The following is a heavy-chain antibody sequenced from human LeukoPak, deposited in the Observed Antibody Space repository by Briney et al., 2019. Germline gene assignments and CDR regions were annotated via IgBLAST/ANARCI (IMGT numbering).Heavy chain of an antibody. V-gene: IGHV3-21*01. D-gene: IGHD3-10*01. CDR3: ARVHYGSGSYSDY. CDR2: ISSSSSYI. CDR1: GFTFSSYS. Sequence: PGGSLRLSCAASGFTFSSYSMNWVRQAPGKGLEWVSSISSSSSYIYYADSVKGRFTISRDNAKNSLYLQMNSLRAEDTAVYYCARVHYGSGSYSDYWGQGTLVTVSS. J-gene: IGHJ4*02.